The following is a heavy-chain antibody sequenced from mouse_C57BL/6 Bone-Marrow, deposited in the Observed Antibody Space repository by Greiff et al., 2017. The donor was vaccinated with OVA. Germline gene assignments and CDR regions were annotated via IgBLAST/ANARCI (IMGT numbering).Heavy chain of an antibody. CDR1: GYTFTNYW. D-gene: IGHD2-5*01. CDR2: IYPGGGYT. CDR3: ARRGTYYSNYVAMDY. Sequence: VKLMESGAELVRPGTSVKMSCKASGYTFTNYWIGWAKQRPGHGLEWIGDIYPGGGYTNYNEKFKGKATLTADKSSSTAYMQFSSLTSEDSAIYYCARRGTYYSNYVAMDYWGQGTSVTVSS. V-gene: IGHV1-63*01. J-gene: IGHJ4*01.